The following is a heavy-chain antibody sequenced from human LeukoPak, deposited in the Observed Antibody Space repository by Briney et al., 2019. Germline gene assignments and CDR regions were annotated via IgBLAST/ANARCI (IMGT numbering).Heavy chain of an antibody. Sequence: GGSLRLSCAASGFPLSSYSINWVCQAPGKGLEWVSYISSSGSAIYYVDSVKGSFTVSRANAKNPLFLQMNSPRAEDTAVYYCVRVKGSYFDYWGQGALVTVSS. CDR1: GFPLSSYS. CDR2: ISSSGSAI. J-gene: IGHJ4*02. CDR3: VRVKGSYFDY. V-gene: IGHV3-48*01. D-gene: IGHD2-15*01.